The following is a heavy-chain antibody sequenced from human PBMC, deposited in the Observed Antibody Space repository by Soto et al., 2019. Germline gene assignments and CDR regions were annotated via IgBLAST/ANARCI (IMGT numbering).Heavy chain of an antibody. Sequence: EVQLLESGGGLVQPGGSLRLSCAASGFTFSSYAMSWVRQAPGKGLEWVSDISGNGGSTYYANSVKGRFTISRDNSKNTLYLQMNCLRAEDTAVYYCAKDLSDFWSGTYYFDYWGQGTLVTVSS. J-gene: IGHJ4*02. D-gene: IGHD3-3*01. CDR2: ISGNGGST. CDR3: AKDLSDFWSGTYYFDY. CDR1: GFTFSSYA. V-gene: IGHV3-23*01.